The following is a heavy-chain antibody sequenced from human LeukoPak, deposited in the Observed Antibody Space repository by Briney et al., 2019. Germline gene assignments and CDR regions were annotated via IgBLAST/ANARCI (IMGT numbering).Heavy chain of an antibody. CDR1: GFTFINYG. Sequence: GGSLRLSCAASGFTFINYGMSWVRQAPGKGLEWVSVISGGSDITFYANFVKGRFTISRDNSKNTLYLQMNSLRAEDTAVYYCAKPIGAPPRAFDNWGQGKMVTVSS. D-gene: IGHD6-6*01. CDR2: ISGGSDIT. CDR3: AKPIGAPPRAFDN. V-gene: IGHV3-23*01. J-gene: IGHJ3*02.